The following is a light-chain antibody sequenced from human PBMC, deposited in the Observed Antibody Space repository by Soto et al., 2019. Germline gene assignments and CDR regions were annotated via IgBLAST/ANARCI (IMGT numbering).Light chain of an antibody. V-gene: IGKV1-39*01. Sequence: DIQMTKSPSSVSASVGARVTITCRASHEISTYLNWYQQKPGKAPRLLIYSTSNLQSGVPSRFSGNESGSVFTLTISSLQPEDFATYHCQQGYNTPYTFGQGTKLEI. CDR2: STS. CDR3: QQGYNTPYT. J-gene: IGKJ2*01. CDR1: HEISTY.